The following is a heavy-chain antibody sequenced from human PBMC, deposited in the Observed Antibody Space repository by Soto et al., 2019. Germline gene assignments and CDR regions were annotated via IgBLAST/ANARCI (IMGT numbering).Heavy chain of an antibody. J-gene: IGHJ5*02. CDR1: GGTFSSYA. D-gene: IGHD2-2*01. Sequence: SVKVSCKASGGTFSSYAISWVRQAPGQGLEWMGGIIPIFGTANYAQKFQGRVTITADKSTSTAYMELSSLRSEDTAVYYCASGYCSSTSCYWGWFDPWGHGTLVTVSS. CDR3: ASGYCSSTSCYWGWFDP. V-gene: IGHV1-69*06. CDR2: IIPIFGTA.